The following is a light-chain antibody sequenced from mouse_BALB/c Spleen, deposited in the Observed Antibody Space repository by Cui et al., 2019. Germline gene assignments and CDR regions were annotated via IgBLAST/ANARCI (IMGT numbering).Light chain of an antibody. CDR1: SSVSY. V-gene: IGKV4-68*01. Sequence: QIVLTQSPALMYASPGEKVPMTCSASSSVSYMYWYQQKPRSSPKPWIYLTSNLASGVPVRFSGSRSGTSYSLTISSMEAEDAATYYCQQWSSNPLTFGAGTKLELK. J-gene: IGKJ5*01. CDR3: QQWSSNPLT. CDR2: LTS.